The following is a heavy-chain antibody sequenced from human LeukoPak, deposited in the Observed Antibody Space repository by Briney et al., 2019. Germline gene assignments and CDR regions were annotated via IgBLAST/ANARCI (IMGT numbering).Heavy chain of an antibody. CDR3: ARPQVDTANYYYYYYMDV. CDR1: GYSFTSYW. V-gene: IGHV5-51*01. D-gene: IGHD5-18*01. Sequence: GESLKISCKGSGYSFTSYWIGWVRQMPGKGLEWMGIIYPGDSDTRYSPSFQGQVTISADKSISTAYLQWSSLKASDTAMYYCARPQVDTANYYYYYYMDVWGKGTTVTISS. CDR2: IYPGDSDT. J-gene: IGHJ6*03.